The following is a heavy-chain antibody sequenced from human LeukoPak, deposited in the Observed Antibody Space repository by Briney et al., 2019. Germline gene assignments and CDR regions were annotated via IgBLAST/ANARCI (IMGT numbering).Heavy chain of an antibody. CDR2: ISGSGGST. Sequence: GGSLRLSCAASGFTFSSYAMSWVRQAPGKGLEWVSAISGSGGSTYYADSVKGRFTISGDNSKNTLYLQMNSLRAEDTAVYYCARGSLRYFDWLLSADFDYWGQGTLVTVSS. CDR1: GFTFSSYA. CDR3: ARGSLRYFDWLLSADFDY. D-gene: IGHD3-9*01. V-gene: IGHV3-23*01. J-gene: IGHJ4*02.